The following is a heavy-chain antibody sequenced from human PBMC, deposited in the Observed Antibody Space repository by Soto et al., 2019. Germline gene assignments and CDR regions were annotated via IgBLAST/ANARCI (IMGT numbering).Heavy chain of an antibody. CDR3: ARSIVVVTALDD. CDR2: INAGNGNT. CDR1: GYTFTSYA. Sequence: QVQLVQSGAEVKKPGASVKVSCKASGYTFTSYAMHWVRQAPGQRLEWMGWINAGNGNTKYSQKFQGRVTITRDTSASTAYMELSSLRSEDAAVYYGARSIVVVTALDDWGQGTLVTVSS. D-gene: IGHD2-21*02. J-gene: IGHJ4*02. V-gene: IGHV1-3*01.